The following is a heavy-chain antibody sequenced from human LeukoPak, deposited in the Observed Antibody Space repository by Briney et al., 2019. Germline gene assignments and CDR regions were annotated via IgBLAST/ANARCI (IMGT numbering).Heavy chain of an antibody. D-gene: IGHD2-2*01. V-gene: IGHV4-59*08. Sequence: SETLSLTCTVSGGSISGYYWSWIRQPPGKGLQFIGYIHYTGSTNYNPSLESRVTLSVDTSKNQFPLKLRSVTAADTAVYYCARLSKDTVVLPAAMAHYFDYWGQGTLVTVSS. CDR3: ARLSKDTVVLPAAMAHYFDY. CDR1: GGSISGYY. CDR2: IHYTGST. J-gene: IGHJ4*02.